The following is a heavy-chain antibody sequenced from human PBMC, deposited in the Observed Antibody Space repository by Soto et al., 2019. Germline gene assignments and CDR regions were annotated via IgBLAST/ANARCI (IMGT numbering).Heavy chain of an antibody. CDR3: TTVRGVFGVDILYYYYYMDV. V-gene: IGHV3-15*01. CDR2: IKSKTDGGTT. Sequence: GGSLRLSCAASGFTFSNAWMSWVRQAPGKGLEWVGRIKSKTDGGTTDYAAPVKGRFTISRDDSKNTLYLQMNSLKTEDTAVYYCTTVRGVFGVDILYYYYYMDVWGKGTTVTVSS. CDR1: GFTFSNAW. D-gene: IGHD3-3*01. J-gene: IGHJ6*03.